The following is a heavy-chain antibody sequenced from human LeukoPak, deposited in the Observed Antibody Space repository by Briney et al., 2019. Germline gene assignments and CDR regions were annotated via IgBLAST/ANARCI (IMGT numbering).Heavy chain of an antibody. CDR3: AKAGDPVTVTKLDY. V-gene: IGHV3-23*01. CDR1: GFTFSSIA. J-gene: IGHJ4*02. D-gene: IGHD4-17*01. CDR2: IRSNGETT. Sequence: GGSLRLSCAASGFTFSSIAMTWVRQAPGKGLEWVSTIRSNGETTYNADSVKGRFTISRDNSKKTLYLQLNSLRVEDTAIYYCAKAGDPVTVTKLDYWGQGTLVTVSS.